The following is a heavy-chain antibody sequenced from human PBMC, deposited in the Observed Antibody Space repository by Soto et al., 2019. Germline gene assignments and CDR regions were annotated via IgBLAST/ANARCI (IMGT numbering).Heavy chain of an antibody. CDR1: GYPFTGPY. V-gene: IGHV1-2*02. J-gene: IGHJ6*02. Sequence: GASVKVSCKASGYPFTGPYIYWVRQAPGQGLEWMGWINPSSGGTEFAEKFQGRVTVIRDTSIRTVFLELNSLTSDDTGVYFCARDFRTYSHGVDVWGQGTAVTVSS. CDR3: ARDFRTYSHGVDV. CDR2: INPSSGGT. D-gene: IGHD4-4*01.